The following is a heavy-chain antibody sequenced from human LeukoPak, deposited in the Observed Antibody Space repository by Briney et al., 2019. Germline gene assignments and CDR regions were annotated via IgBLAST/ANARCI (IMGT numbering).Heavy chain of an antibody. D-gene: IGHD6-13*01. V-gene: IGHV4-59*08. Sequence: SETLSLTCTVSADSISGNYWSWTRQPPGKGLEWLGYIHYSGSTSYNPSLKSRVTISVDTSKNQFSLKLSAVTAADTAVYYCARQGIAAVQRDYWGQGTLVTVSS. CDR3: ARQGIAAVQRDY. CDR1: ADSISGNY. J-gene: IGHJ4*02. CDR2: IHYSGST.